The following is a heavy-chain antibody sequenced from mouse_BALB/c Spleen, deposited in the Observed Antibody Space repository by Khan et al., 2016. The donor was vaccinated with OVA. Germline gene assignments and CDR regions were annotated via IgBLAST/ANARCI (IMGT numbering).Heavy chain of an antibody. Sequence: QVQLQQSGPELVKPGASVKMSCKASGYTFTDYVINWVKQRTGQGLEWIGYIFPGGGSSYYNEKFKGKAKLTADKSSNTAYMQLSSLTFEDSAVYFCARGGYSVFAYWGQGTLVTVSA. CDR2: IFPGGGSS. D-gene: IGHD1-1*01. J-gene: IGHJ3*01. CDR3: ARGGYSVFAY. V-gene: IGHV1-77*01. CDR1: GYTFTDYV.